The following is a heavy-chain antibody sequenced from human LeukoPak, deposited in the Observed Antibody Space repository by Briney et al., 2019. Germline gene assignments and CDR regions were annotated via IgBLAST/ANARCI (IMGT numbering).Heavy chain of an antibody. CDR3: ARRYGGNSAGDY. CDR2: IYYSGST. Sequence: SETLSLTCTVSGGSISSSSYYWGWIRQPPGKGREWIGSIYYSGSTYYNPSLKSRVTISVDTSKNQFSLKLSSVTAADTAVYYCARRYGGNSAGDYWGQGTLVTVSS. D-gene: IGHD4-23*01. CDR1: GGSISSSSYY. J-gene: IGHJ4*02. V-gene: IGHV4-39*01.